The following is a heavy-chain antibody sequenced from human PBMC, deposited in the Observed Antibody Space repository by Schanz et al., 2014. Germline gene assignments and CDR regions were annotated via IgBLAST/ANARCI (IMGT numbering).Heavy chain of an antibody. D-gene: IGHD6-19*01. V-gene: IGHV3-48*04. Sequence: EVQLVESGGGLVQPRGSLRLSCAASEFSFSSFGMNWVRQAPGKGLEWVSYISSSSSTIYYADSVKGRFTISRDNAKNSLYLQVNNLSAEDTAVYYCVRDKKGFVAVAGRAPFDYWGQGTLVTVSS. CDR2: ISSSSSTI. CDR1: EFSFSSFG. CDR3: VRDKKGFVAVAGRAPFDY. J-gene: IGHJ4*02.